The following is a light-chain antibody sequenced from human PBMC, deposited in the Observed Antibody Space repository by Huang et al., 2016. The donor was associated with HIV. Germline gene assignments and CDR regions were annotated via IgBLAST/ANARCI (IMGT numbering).Light chain of an antibody. CDR2: GAS. CDR3: LQDHNYPRT. J-gene: IGKJ1*01. V-gene: IGKV1-6*01. Sequence: AIQMTQSPSSLSASVGDRVTITCRASQGITEDLAWYQQKPGKAPKLLISGASTLRSGVPSRCSGSGSGTDFPITISSLQPEDYATYYCLQDHNYPRTFGQGTKVEI. CDR1: QGITED.